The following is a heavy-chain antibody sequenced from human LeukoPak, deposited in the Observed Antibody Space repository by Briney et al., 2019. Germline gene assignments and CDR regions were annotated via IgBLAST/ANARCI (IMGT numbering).Heavy chain of an antibody. J-gene: IGHJ4*02. V-gene: IGHV4-30-2*01. D-gene: IGHD2-15*01. Sequence: SETLSLTCAVSGGSISSGGYSWSWIRQPPGKGLEWIGYIYHSGSTYYNPSPKSRVTISVDRSKNQFSLKLSSVTAADTAVYYCARVHNYCSGGSCQYYFDYWGQGTLVTVSS. CDR3: ARVHNYCSGGSCQYYFDY. CDR1: GGSISSGGYS. CDR2: IYHSGST.